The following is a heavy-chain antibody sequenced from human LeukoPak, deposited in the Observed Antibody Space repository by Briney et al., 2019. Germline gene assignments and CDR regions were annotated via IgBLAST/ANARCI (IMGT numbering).Heavy chain of an antibody. V-gene: IGHV4-31*03. J-gene: IGHJ6*02. D-gene: IGHD1-26*01. CDR3: ARVDGAYYYYGMDV. CDR1: GGSISSGGYY. Sequence: SQTLSLTRTVSGGSISSGGYYWSWIRQHPGKGLEWIGYIYYSGSTYYNPSLKSRVTISVDTSKNQFSLKLSSVTAADTAVYYCARVDGAYYYYGMDVWGQGTTVTVSS. CDR2: IYYSGST.